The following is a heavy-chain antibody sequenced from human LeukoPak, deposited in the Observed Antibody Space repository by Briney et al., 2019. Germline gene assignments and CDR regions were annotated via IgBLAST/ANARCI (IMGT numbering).Heavy chain of an antibody. D-gene: IGHD1-26*01. Sequence: PGGSLRLSCAASGFTFSSYSMNWVRQAPGKGLEWVSSISSSSSYIYYADSVKGRFTISRDNAKNSLYLQMNSLRAEDTAVYYCARDNVGATPFDYWGQGTLVTVSS. CDR1: GFTFSSYS. CDR2: ISSSSSYI. J-gene: IGHJ4*02. CDR3: ARDNVGATPFDY. V-gene: IGHV3-21*04.